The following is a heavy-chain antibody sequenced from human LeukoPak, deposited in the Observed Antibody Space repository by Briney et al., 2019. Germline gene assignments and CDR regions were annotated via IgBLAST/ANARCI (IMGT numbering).Heavy chain of an antibody. D-gene: IGHD1-26*01. Sequence: ASVKVSCKTSGYISVDYFLHWVRQAPGQGLEWMGIINANGGGTRYAQMFQGRVTMTRDVSTRTVYMELSSLTSEDTALYYCARGRAVGEVPLPDYWGRGTLVTVSS. CDR2: INANGGGT. V-gene: IGHV1-46*01. J-gene: IGHJ4*02. CDR3: ARGRAVGEVPLPDY. CDR1: GYISVDYF.